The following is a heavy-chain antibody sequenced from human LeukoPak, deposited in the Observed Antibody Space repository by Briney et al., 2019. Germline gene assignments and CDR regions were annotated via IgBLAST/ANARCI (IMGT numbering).Heavy chain of an antibody. CDR1: GYTFTSYY. D-gene: IGHD1-14*01. V-gene: IGHV1-46*01. CDR2: INPSGGST. Sequence: GASVKVSCKASGYTFTSYYMHWVRQAPGQGLEWMGIINPSGGSTSYAQKFEGRVTMTRDMSTSTVYMELSSLRSVDTAVYYCARGQGSPAPDLDYWGQGTLVTVSS. J-gene: IGHJ4*02. CDR3: ARGQGSPAPDLDY.